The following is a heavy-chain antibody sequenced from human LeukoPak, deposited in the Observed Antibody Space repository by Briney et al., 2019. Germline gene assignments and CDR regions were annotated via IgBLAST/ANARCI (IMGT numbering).Heavy chain of an antibody. D-gene: IGHD6-13*01. V-gene: IGHV3-21*01. J-gene: IGHJ4*02. CDR3: ASSTRRISRSWYSDFDY. CDR1: GFIFSSYS. CDR2: ISCSSSYI. Sequence: GGSLRLSCAASGFIFSSYSMTWVRQAPGKGLEWVSSISCSSSYIYYADSVKGRFTISRDNAKNSLYLQMNSLRAEDTAVYYCASSTRRISRSWYSDFDYWGQGTLVTVSS.